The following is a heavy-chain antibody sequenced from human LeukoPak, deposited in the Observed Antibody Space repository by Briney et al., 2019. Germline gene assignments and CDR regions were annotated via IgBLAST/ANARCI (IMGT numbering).Heavy chain of an antibody. D-gene: IGHD6-19*01. J-gene: IGHJ4*02. Sequence: PGGSLRLSCAASGFTFSSYAMHWVRQAPGKGLEWVSYISSGSTIYDADSVKGRFTISRDNAKNSLYLQMNSLRAEDTAVYYCARESIAVAGAPFDYWGQGTLVTVSS. CDR1: GFTFSSYA. V-gene: IGHV3-48*03. CDR3: ARESIAVAGAPFDY. CDR2: ISSGSTI.